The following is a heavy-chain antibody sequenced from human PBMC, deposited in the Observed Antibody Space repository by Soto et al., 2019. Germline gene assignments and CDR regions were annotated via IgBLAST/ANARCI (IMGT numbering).Heavy chain of an antibody. J-gene: IGHJ6*02. CDR2: ISYSGST. D-gene: IGHD4-4*01. Sequence: QVQLQESGPGLVKPSQTLSLTCTVSGGSIRNSGYYWSWISQLPGKGLEWIGFISYSGSTDYAPSLKSRVTMSVDTSKNQFSLNLSSVTAADTAVYYCGKDAVTKRDFYYYGMDVWGRGTTVTVSS. CDR1: GGSIRNSGYY. V-gene: IGHV4-31*03. CDR3: GKDAVTKRDFYYYGMDV.